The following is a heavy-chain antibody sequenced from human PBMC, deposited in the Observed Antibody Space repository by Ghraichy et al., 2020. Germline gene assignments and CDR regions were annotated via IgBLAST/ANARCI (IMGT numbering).Heavy chain of an antibody. J-gene: IGHJ4*02. CDR1: GGSFSGYY. D-gene: IGHD6-25*01. CDR2: INHSGST. V-gene: IGHV4-34*01. Sequence: SETLSLTCAVYGGSFSGYYWSWIRQPPGKGLEWIGEINHSGSTNYNPSIKSRVTISVDTSKNQFSLKLSSVTAADTAVYYCARLRIAAGRLDYWGQGTLVTVSS. CDR3: ARLRIAAGRLDY.